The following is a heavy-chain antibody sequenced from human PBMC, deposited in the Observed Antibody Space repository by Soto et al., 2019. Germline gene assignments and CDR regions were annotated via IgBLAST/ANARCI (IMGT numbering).Heavy chain of an antibody. D-gene: IGHD2-2*01. CDR2: IHYSGSA. J-gene: IGHJ3*02. V-gene: IGHV4-31*03. CDR3: AREVNVPADGDAFDI. CDR1: GGSISHDNYF. Sequence: SETLSLTCTVSGGSISHDNYFWSWIRQHPGKGLEWIAYIHYSGSAYYNPSLSGRVTISVDTTKNQFSMKLSSVTAADTAMYYCAREVNVPADGDAFDIWGQGTMVTVSS.